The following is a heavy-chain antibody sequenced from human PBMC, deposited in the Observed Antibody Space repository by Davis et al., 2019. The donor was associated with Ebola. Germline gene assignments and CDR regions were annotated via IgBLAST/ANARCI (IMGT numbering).Heavy chain of an antibody. D-gene: IGHD3/OR15-3a*01. V-gene: IGHV3-53*01. CDR1: GFTVSSNY. CDR3: ASGQTRSSSVDY. CDR2: IYSGGDI. Sequence: GESLKISCAASGFTVSSNYMSWVRQPPGKGLEWVSVIYSGGDIYYADSVKGRFTISRDNSKNTVYLQMNSLRAEDTAMFYCASGQTRSSSVDYWGQGTLVTVSS. J-gene: IGHJ4*02.